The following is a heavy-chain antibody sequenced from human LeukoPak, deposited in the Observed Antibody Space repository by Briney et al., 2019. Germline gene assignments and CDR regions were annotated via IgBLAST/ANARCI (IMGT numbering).Heavy chain of an antibody. V-gene: IGHV3-30-3*01. CDR1: GFTFSSYT. CDR2: ISYDGSNK. Sequence: GGSLRLSCAASGFTFSSYTMHWVRQAPGKGLEWVAVISYDGSNKYYADSVKGRFTISRDNSKNTLYLQMNSLRVEDTAVFYCARDQYDTWSRRGNFDSWGQGTLVIVSS. D-gene: IGHD3-3*01. J-gene: IGHJ4*02. CDR3: ARDQYDTWSRRGNFDS.